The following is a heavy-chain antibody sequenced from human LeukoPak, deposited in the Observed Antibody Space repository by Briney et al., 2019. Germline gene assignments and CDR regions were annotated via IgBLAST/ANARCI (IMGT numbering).Heavy chain of an antibody. D-gene: IGHD2-2*01. Sequence: GSLRLSCAASGFTFSSYWMHWVRQAPGKGLVWVSRINSDGSSTSYADSVKGRFTISRDNAKNTLYLQMNSLRAEDTAVYYCARGGCSSTSCYYYYYGMDVWGQGTTVTVSS. J-gene: IGHJ6*02. V-gene: IGHV3-74*01. CDR2: INSDGSST. CDR1: GFTFSSYW. CDR3: ARGGCSSTSCYYYYYGMDV.